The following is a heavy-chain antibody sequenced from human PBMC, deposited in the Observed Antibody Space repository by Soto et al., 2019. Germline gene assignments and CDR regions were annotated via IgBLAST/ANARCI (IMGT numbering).Heavy chain of an antibody. CDR1: GFSVSSTGAG. CDR3: ARTNIVYPYYFDY. D-gene: IGHD2-21*01. J-gene: IGHJ4*02. Sequence: QITLKESGPTLVKPTQTLTLTCTLTGFSVSSTGAGVGWNRQPPGQGLDCLDRIYWNDQKRYKPLLKSRLSITKDTYKNEVLLTAANMDPEDSGTNYCARTNIVYPYYFDYWGQGILVTVSS. CDR2: IYWNDQK. V-gene: IGHV2-5*01.